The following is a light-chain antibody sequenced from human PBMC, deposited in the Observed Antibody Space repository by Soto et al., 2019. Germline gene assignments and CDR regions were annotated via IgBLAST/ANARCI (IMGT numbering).Light chain of an antibody. CDR2: GAS. V-gene: IGKV3-11*01. J-gene: IGKJ5*01. CDR1: QEISNR. CDR3: QQRSNWPLIT. Sequence: EIVLTQSPATLSASPGERATLSCRASQEISNRLAWYQQKPGQAPRLLIYGASTRATAVPARFTASGSGTDFTLTISSLEPEDFAVYYCQQRSNWPLITFGQGTRLEIK.